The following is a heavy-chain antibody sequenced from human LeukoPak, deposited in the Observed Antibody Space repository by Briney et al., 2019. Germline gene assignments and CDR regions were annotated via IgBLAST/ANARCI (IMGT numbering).Heavy chain of an antibody. Sequence: ASVRVSYKTSGYTFSNFGINWVRQAPGQGLEWMGWISGNNDNPNYGQKFQGRFTVTTDSSTSTAYMELRNLRFDDTAVYYCARDGTSTDDYWGQGTLVTVSS. CDR1: GYTFSNFG. V-gene: IGHV1-18*01. CDR3: ARDGTSTDDY. CDR2: ISGNNDNP. J-gene: IGHJ4*02. D-gene: IGHD2-2*01.